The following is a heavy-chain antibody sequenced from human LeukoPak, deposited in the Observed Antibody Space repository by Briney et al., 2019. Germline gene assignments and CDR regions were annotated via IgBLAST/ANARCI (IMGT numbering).Heavy chain of an antibody. CDR3: ARRGIAAAGPFDY. V-gene: IGHV4-39*07. J-gene: IGHJ4*02. CDR2: IYYSGST. CDR1: GGSISSSSYY. Sequence: SETLSLTCTVSGGSISSSSYYWGWIRQPPGKGLEWIGSIYYSGSTYYNPSLKSRVTISVDTSKNQFSLKLSSVTAADMAVYYCARRGIAAAGPFDYWGQGTLVTVSS. D-gene: IGHD6-13*01.